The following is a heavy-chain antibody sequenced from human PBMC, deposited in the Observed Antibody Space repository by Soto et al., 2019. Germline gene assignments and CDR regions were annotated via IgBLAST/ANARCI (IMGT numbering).Heavy chain of an antibody. V-gene: IGHV4-30-2*01. CDR3: ARVGGVGDSSGYPDFYFDY. Sequence: LSLTCAVSGGSISSGGYSWSWIRQPPGKGLEWIGYIYHSGSTYYNPSLKSRVTISVDRSKNQFSLKLSSVTAADTAVYYCARVGGVGDSSGYPDFYFDYWGQGTLVTVSS. J-gene: IGHJ4*02. CDR1: GGSISSGGYS. D-gene: IGHD3-22*01. CDR2: IYHSGST.